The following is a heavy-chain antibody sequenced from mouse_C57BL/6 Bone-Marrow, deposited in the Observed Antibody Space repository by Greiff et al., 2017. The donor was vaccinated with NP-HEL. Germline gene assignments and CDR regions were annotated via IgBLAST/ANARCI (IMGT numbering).Heavy chain of an antibody. Sequence: MLVESGGGLVQPGGSLSLSCAASGFTFTDYYMSWVRQPPGKALEWLGFIRNKANGYTTEYSASVKGRFTISRDNSQSILYLQMNALRAEDSATYYCARYGYYYGGSYWYFDVWGTGTTVTVSS. CDR3: ARYGYYYGGSYWYFDV. V-gene: IGHV7-3*01. J-gene: IGHJ1*03. CDR2: IRNKANGYTT. CDR1: GFTFTDYY. D-gene: IGHD1-1*01.